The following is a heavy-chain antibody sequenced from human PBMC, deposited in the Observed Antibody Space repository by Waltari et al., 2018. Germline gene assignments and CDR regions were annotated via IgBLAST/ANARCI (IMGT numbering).Heavy chain of an antibody. CDR2: IIPSVGTA. V-gene: IGHV1-69*08. J-gene: IGHJ4*02. Sequence: QVQLVQSGAEVKKPGSSVKVSCKASGGTFSSYAISWVRQAPGQGLEWMGRIIPSVGTANYAQKFQGRVTITADKSTSTAYMELSSLRSEDTAVYYCARDRNYDYIWGSYRYDHFDYWGQGTLVTVSS. CDR1: GGTFSSYA. CDR3: ARDRNYDYIWGSYRYDHFDY. D-gene: IGHD3-16*02.